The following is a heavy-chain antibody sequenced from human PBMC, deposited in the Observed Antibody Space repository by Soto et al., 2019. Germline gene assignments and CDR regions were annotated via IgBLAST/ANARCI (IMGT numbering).Heavy chain of an antibody. CDR3: ARGSSIAGLYYGMDV. J-gene: IGHJ6*02. V-gene: IGHV4-31*03. D-gene: IGHD6-6*01. CDR1: GASISSGGYY. Sequence: SETLSLTCTVSGASISSGGYYWSWIRQHPGKGLEWIGYNYYSGITYYNPSLKSRVTISLDTSKNQFSLKLSSVTAADTAVYYCARGSSIAGLYYGMDVWGQGTTVTVS. CDR2: NYYSGIT.